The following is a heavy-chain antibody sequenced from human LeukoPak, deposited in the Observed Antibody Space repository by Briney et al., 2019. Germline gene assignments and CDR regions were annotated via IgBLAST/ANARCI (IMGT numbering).Heavy chain of an antibody. CDR3: ARHGSYPGGYDGSGPDY. CDR1: DDSISSYY. Sequence: SETLSLTCTVSDDSISSYYWSWIRQPPGKGLEWIGYISHSGSTNFNPSLKSRVTISIDTSKNQFSLKLSSVTAADTAVYYCARHGSYPGGYDGSGPDYWGQGTLVTVSS. V-gene: IGHV4-59*08. D-gene: IGHD3-22*01. CDR2: ISHSGST. J-gene: IGHJ4*02.